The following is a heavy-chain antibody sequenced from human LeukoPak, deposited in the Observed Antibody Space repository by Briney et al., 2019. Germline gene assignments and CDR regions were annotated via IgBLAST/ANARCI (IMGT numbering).Heavy chain of an antibody. V-gene: IGHV1-18*01. CDR3: ARNLRVPLPGRFDP. D-gene: IGHD2-15*01. J-gene: IGHJ5*02. Sequence: ASVKVSCKASGYTFTSYGISWVRQAPGQGLEWMGWISAYNGNTNYAQKLQGRVTMTTDTSTSTAYMELRSLRSDDTAVYYCARNLRVPLPGRFDPWGQGTLVTVSS. CDR2: ISAYNGNT. CDR1: GYTFTSYG.